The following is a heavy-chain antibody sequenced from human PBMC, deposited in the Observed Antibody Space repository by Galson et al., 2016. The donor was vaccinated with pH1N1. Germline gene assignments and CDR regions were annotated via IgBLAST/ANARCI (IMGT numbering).Heavy chain of an antibody. CDR2: IYPGDSDT. Sequence: QSGAEVKKPGESLKISCKGSGYSFKSYWIAWVRQMPGKGLEWMGIIYPGDSDTRYRPSFLGQVIMSADKSISTAFLQWSSLNASDTAMYYCARRGINGTDFWGQGTLVTVSS. CDR1: GYSFKSYW. J-gene: IGHJ4*02. CDR3: ARRGINGTDF. V-gene: IGHV5-51*01. D-gene: IGHD1/OR15-1a*01.